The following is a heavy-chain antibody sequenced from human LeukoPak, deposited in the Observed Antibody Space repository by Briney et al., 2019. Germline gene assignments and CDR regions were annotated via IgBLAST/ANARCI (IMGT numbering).Heavy chain of an antibody. V-gene: IGHV3-20*04. CDR3: ARVFLSSDDYVWGSFLGFDY. Sequence: GGSLRLSCAASGFTSDDYGMSWVRHAPGKGLEWVSGINWNGGSTGYADSVKGRFTISRDNAKNSLYLQMNSLRAEDTALYYCARVFLSSDDYVWGSFLGFDYWGQGTLVTVCS. D-gene: IGHD3-16*01. CDR1: GFTSDDYG. CDR2: INWNGGST. J-gene: IGHJ4*02.